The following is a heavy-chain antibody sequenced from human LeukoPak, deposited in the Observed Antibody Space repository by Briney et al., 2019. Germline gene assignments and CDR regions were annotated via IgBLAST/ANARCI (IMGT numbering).Heavy chain of an antibody. D-gene: IGHD1-26*01. V-gene: IGHV3-74*01. J-gene: IGHJ4*02. CDR2: IISDGSSR. Sequence: GGSLRLSCAASGFTFSSYWTHWVRQAPGKGLVWVSRIISDGSSRSYADSVKGRFTISRDNAKNTLYLQMNSLRADGTAVHYCARETRSDYANDYWGQGTLVTVSS. CDR1: GFTFSSYW. CDR3: ARETRSDYANDY.